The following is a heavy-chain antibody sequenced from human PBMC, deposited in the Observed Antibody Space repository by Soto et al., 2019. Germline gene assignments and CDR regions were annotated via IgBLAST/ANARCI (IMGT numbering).Heavy chain of an antibody. V-gene: IGHV3-30-3*01. D-gene: IGHD3-22*01. J-gene: IGHJ5*02. Sequence: PGGSLRLSCAASGFTFSSYAMHWVRQAPGKGLEWVAVISYDGSNKYYADSVKGRFTISRDNSKNTLYLQMNSLRAEDTAVYYCARDPQTPFGDDSSGYYGHWFDPWGQGTLVTVSS. CDR3: ARDPQTPFGDDSSGYYGHWFDP. CDR2: ISYDGSNK. CDR1: GFTFSSYA.